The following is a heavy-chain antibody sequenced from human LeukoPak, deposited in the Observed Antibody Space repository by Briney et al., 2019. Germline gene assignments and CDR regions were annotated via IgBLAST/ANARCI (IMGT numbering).Heavy chain of an antibody. D-gene: IGHD2-2*02. V-gene: IGHV1-18*04. CDR2: ISANNGDT. CDR3: ARDEAHYCSSTSCYMGNYYYYGMDV. CDR1: GYTFTSYG. J-gene: IGHJ6*02. Sequence: GASVKVSCKASGYTFTSYGISWVRQAPGQGLDYMGWISANNGDTEYAQNLQGRVTMTTDTSTSTAYMELRSLRSDDTAVYYCARDEAHYCSSTSCYMGNYYYYGMDVWGQGTTVTVSS.